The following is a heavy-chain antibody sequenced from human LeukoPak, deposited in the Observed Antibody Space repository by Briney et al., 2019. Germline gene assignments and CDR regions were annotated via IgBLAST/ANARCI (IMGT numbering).Heavy chain of an antibody. CDR1: GYSFNVYY. J-gene: IGHJ4*02. CDR2: INASGGST. V-gene: IGHV1-46*02. D-gene: IGHD5-18*01. CDR3: AREAGTAMAPFDY. Sequence: ASVTVSCKASGYSFNVYYIHWVRQAPGQGLEWMGTINASGGSTSYAQKFQGRVTMTSNTSTSTVYMDRGSVWAADTAVYYCAREAGTAMAPFDYWGQGTLVTVSS.